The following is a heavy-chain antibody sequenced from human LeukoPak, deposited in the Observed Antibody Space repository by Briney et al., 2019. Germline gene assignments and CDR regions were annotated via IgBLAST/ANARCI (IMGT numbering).Heavy chain of an antibody. D-gene: IGHD6-19*01. V-gene: IGHV3-30*03. Sequence: PGGSLRLSCAASGFTFNSYGMHWVRQAPGKGLEWVAVISYDGSNEYFADSVKGRFTISRDNSKNTLFLQMNSLRAEDTAVYYCARSGMAVAATPWDWGQGTLVTVSS. CDR2: ISYDGSNE. CDR3: ARSGMAVAATPWD. CDR1: GFTFNSYG. J-gene: IGHJ4*02.